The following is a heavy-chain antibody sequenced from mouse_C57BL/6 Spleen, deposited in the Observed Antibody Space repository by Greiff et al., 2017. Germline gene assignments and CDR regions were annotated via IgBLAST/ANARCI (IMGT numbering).Heavy chain of an antibody. V-gene: IGHV1-64*01. CDR2: IHPNSGST. CDR1: GYTFTSYW. CDR3: ARSIYDGYYVEYAMDY. J-gene: IGHJ4*01. Sequence: VQLQQPGAELVKPGASVKLSCKASGYTFTSYWMHWVKQRPGQGLEWIGMIHPNSGSTNYNEKFKSKATLTVDKSSSTAYMQLSSLTSEDSAVYYCARSIYDGYYVEYAMDYWGQGTSVTVSS. D-gene: IGHD2-3*01.